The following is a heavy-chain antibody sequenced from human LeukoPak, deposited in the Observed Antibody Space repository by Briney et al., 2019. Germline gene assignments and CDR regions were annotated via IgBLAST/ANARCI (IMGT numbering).Heavy chain of an antibody. J-gene: IGHJ5*02. Sequence: SETLSLTCTVSGGSISSSSYYWGWIRQPPGKGLEWIGRIYYSGSTYYNPSLKSRVPISVATSKNQFSLKLSSVTAADTAVYYCARPLPPTYSSSWFRTTGWFDPWGQGTLVTVSS. CDR1: GGSISSSSYY. V-gene: IGHV4-39*01. CDR2: IYYSGST. CDR3: ARPLPPTYSSSWFRTTGWFDP. D-gene: IGHD6-13*01.